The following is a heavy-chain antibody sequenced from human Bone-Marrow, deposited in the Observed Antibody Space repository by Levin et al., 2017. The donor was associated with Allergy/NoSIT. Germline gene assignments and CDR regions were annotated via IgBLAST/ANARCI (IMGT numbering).Heavy chain of an antibody. V-gene: IGHV3-7*01. CDR1: GFTFGNYW. CDR3: ARGAAAFDY. J-gene: IGHJ4*02. Sequence: LSLTCVGSGFTFGNYWMSWVRQAPGKGLEWVASIKEDGSDTYFVDSVKGRFIISRDNAKNSSYLQINSLKVEDTAVYYCARGAAAFDYWGQGTLVTVSS. D-gene: IGHD6-13*01. CDR2: IKEDGSDT.